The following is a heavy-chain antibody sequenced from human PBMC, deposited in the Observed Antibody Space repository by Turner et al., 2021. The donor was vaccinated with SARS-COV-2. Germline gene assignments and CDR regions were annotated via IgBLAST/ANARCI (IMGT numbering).Heavy chain of an antibody. J-gene: IGHJ4*02. CDR1: GFTFSSYG. D-gene: IGHD4-4*01. CDR3: AKQQGIYRNPMYYFDY. Sequence: AASGFTFSSYGMHWVRQAPGKGLEWVAVISYDGSNKYYADSVKGRFTISRDNSKNTLYLQMNSLRAEDTAVYYCAKQQGIYRNPMYYFDYWGQGTLVTVSS. V-gene: IGHV3-30*18. CDR2: ISYDGSNK.